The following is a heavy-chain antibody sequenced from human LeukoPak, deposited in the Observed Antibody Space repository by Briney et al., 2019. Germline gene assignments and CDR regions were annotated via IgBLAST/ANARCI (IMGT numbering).Heavy chain of an antibody. CDR3: ARGDGWLHY. CDR1: GDTVSSNSAA. CDR2: TYDRTKYNN. J-gene: IGHJ4*01. Sequence: SQTLSLTCAISGDTVSSNSAAWIWNTQAPGRGLVWLRWTYDRTKYNNGYATSVNSRIIINADTSKNQFSLQLNYVTPEETAVYYYARGDGWLHYWGQRTLVNGSS. V-gene: IGHV6-1*01. D-gene: IGHD2-21*01.